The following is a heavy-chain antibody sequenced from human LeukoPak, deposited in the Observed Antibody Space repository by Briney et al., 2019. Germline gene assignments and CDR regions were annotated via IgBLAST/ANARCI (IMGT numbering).Heavy chain of an antibody. Sequence: SETLSLTCTVSGGSISSYYWSWIRQPPRKGLEWMGHIYYSGSTNYNPSLKSRVTISVDTSKSQFSLKLSSVTAADTAVYYCARHGPAASDYYYGMDVWGQGTTVTVSS. V-gene: IGHV4-59*08. CDR1: GGSISSYY. D-gene: IGHD2-2*01. J-gene: IGHJ6*02. CDR2: IYYSGST. CDR3: ARHGPAASDYYYGMDV.